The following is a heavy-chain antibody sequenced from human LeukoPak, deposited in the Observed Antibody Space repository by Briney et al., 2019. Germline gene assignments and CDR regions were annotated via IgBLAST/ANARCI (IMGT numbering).Heavy chain of an antibody. V-gene: IGHV3-66*02. CDR1: GFTVSSNY. CDR3: ARQLDSGDCYDY. D-gene: IGHD2-21*01. CDR2: IYSGGST. J-gene: IGHJ4*02. Sequence: GGSLRLSCAASGFTVSSNYMSWVRQAPGKGLEWVSVIYSGGSTYYADSVKGRFTISRDNSKNTLYLQMNGLRAEDTAVYYCARQLDSGDCYDYWGQGALVTVSS.